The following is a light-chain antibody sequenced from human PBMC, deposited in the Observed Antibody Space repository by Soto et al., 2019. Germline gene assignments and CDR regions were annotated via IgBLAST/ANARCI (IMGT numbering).Light chain of an antibody. CDR1: SSDVGGYKY. CDR2: AVS. Sequence: QSVLTQPASVSGSPGQSITISCTGTSSDVGGYKYVSWYQQHPGKAPKLMIYAVSNRPSGVSNRFSGSKSGNTASLTISGLQAEDEADYYCSSYTSSSIYVFGAGTKVT. V-gene: IGLV2-14*01. CDR3: SSYTSSSIYV. J-gene: IGLJ1*01.